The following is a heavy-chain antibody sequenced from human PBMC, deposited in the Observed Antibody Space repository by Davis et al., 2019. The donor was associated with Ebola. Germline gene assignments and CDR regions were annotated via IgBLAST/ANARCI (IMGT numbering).Heavy chain of an antibody. D-gene: IGHD5-12*01. CDR2: IYHSGST. CDR1: GDSISNLIYY. J-gene: IGHJ4*02. CDR3: ARSGPGWLRKYYFDY. Sequence: SETLSLTCTVSGDSISNLIYYWGWIRQPPGKGLEWIGEIYHSGSTNYNPSLKSRVTISVDKSKNQFSLKLSSVTAADTAVYYCARSGPGWLRKYYFDYWGQGTLVTVSS. V-gene: IGHV4-39*07.